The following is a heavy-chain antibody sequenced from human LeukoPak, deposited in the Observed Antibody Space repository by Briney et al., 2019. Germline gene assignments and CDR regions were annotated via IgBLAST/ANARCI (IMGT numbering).Heavy chain of an antibody. CDR1: GGSISNTNW. V-gene: IGHV4-4*02. J-gene: IGHJ4*02. D-gene: IGHD3-10*01. Sequence: SETLSLTCGVSGGSISNTNWWTWFRQPPGKGLEWIGEVNLQGSTNYNPSLKSRVAISVDKSENHISLKLTSVTAADTAVYYCASRSTSGSGSYLYWGQGTLVTVSS. CDR2: VNLQGST. CDR3: ASRSTSGSGSYLY.